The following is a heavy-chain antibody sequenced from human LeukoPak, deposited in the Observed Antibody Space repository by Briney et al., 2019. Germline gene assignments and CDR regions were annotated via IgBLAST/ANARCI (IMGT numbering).Heavy chain of an antibody. Sequence: ASVKVSCKASGYTFTGYYMHWVRQAPGQGLEWMGWISAYNGNTNYAQKLQGRVTMTTDTSTSTAYMELRSLRSDDTAVYYCAREAALGYYFDYWGQGTLVTVSS. CDR3: AREAALGYYFDY. D-gene: IGHD6-6*01. CDR2: ISAYNGNT. V-gene: IGHV1-18*04. J-gene: IGHJ4*02. CDR1: GYTFTGYY.